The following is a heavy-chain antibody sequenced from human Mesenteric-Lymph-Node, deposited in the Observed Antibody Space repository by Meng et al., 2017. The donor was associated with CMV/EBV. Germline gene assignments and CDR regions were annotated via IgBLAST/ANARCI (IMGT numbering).Heavy chain of an antibody. CDR2: INTDGTVT. J-gene: IGHJ3*02. Sequence: GESLKISCAASGFRFTNDWMHWVRQTPGEGLVWVSCINTDGTVTHYADSMKGRFIISRDNAKNSLYLQMNSLRAEDTAVYYCARDRAGVRFLEWLSIHAFDIWGQETMVTVSS. D-gene: IGHD3-3*01. CDR1: GFRFTNDW. V-gene: IGHV3-74*01. CDR3: ARDRAGVRFLEWLSIHAFDI.